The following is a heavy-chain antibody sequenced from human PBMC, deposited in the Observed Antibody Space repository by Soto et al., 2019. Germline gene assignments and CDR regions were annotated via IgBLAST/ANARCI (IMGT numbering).Heavy chain of an antibody. V-gene: IGHV3-23*01. D-gene: IGHD5-12*01. CDR3: ARGMIWWLRGIDY. CDR1: GFTFSSYA. Sequence: EVQLLESGGGLVQPGGSLRLSCAASGFTFSSYAMSWVRQAPGKGLEWVSAISGSGGSTYYADSVKGRFTISRDNSKNTLYLQMNSLRAEDTAVYYCARGMIWWLRGIDYWGQGTLVTVSS. J-gene: IGHJ4*02. CDR2: ISGSGGST.